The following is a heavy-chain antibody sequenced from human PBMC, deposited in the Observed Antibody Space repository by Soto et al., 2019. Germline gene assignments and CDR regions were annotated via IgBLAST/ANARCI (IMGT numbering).Heavy chain of an antibody. Sequence: EVQLVESGGGLVQSGGSLRLSCAASGFTFSTYWMNWVRQAPGKGLGWLGNIKQDGSETYYVDSVKGRFTISRDNAKTSLYLQMNSLRAEDTAVYYCARDSMTRTSDYWGQGTLVSVSS. CDR2: IKQDGSET. CDR1: GFTFSTYW. D-gene: IGHD3-3*02. J-gene: IGHJ4*02. V-gene: IGHV3-7*01. CDR3: ARDSMTRTSDY.